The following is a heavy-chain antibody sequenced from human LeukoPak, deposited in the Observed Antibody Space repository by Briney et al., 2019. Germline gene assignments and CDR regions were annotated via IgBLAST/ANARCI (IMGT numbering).Heavy chain of an antibody. CDR1: GDFISNINW. CDR3: ARVGSYGPTLKKYNWFDP. V-gene: IGHV4-4*02. J-gene: IGHJ5*02. D-gene: IGHD3-10*01. CDR2: VHQSGVT. Sequence: SETLSLTCAVSGDFISNINWWSWVRQPPGRGLEWIGEVHQSGVTNYNPSLKSRVTISVDTSKNQFSLKLSSVTAADTAVYYCARVGSYGPTLKKYNWFDPWGQGTLVTVSS.